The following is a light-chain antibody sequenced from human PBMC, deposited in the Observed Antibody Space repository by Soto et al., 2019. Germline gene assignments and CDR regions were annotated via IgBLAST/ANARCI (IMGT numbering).Light chain of an antibody. CDR3: QQYGSSRWT. J-gene: IGKJ1*01. CDR2: GAS. V-gene: IGKV3-20*01. Sequence: EIVLTQSPGTLSLSPGERATLSCRASQSVSSSYLAWYQQNRGQAPRLLIYGASSRATGIPDRFSGSGFGTDFTLTISRLEPEDFAVYYCQQYGSSRWTFGQGTKVEIK. CDR1: QSVSSSY.